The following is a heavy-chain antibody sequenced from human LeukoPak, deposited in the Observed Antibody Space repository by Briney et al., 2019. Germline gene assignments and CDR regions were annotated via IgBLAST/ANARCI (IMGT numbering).Heavy chain of an antibody. Sequence: GESLKISCKGSGYSFTSYWIGWVCQMPGKGLEWMGIIYPGDSDTRYSPSFQGQVTISADKSISTAYPQWSSLKASDTAMYYCARLDTAMAPGSAFDIWGQGTMVTVSS. CDR2: IYPGDSDT. CDR1: GYSFTSYW. CDR3: ARLDTAMAPGSAFDI. V-gene: IGHV5-51*01. D-gene: IGHD5-18*01. J-gene: IGHJ3*02.